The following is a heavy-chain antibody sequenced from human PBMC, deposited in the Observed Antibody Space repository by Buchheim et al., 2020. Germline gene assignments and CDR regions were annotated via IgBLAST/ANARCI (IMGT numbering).Heavy chain of an antibody. V-gene: IGHV5-51*01. Sequence: EVQLVQSGAEVKKPGESLKISCKGSGYSFTSYWIGWVRQMPGKGLEWMGIIFPGDSDTRYSTSFQGQVTISADKSISTAYPQWSSLKASDTAMHYCARHRGAMTTVTTVLDYWGQGTL. CDR1: GYSFTSYW. J-gene: IGHJ4*02. CDR2: IFPGDSDT. D-gene: IGHD4-17*01. CDR3: ARHRGAMTTVTTVLDY.